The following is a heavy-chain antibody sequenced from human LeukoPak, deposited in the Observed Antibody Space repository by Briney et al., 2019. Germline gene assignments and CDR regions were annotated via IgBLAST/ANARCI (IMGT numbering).Heavy chain of an antibody. CDR1: GGSISSGGYY. Sequence: SETLSLTCTVSGGSISSGGYYWSWIRQHPGKGLEWIGYIYYSGSTYYNPSLKSRVTISVDTSKNQFSLKLSSVTAADTAVYYCARVSGKRGIAVAGTNYFDYWGQGTLVTVSS. J-gene: IGHJ4*02. CDR2: IYYSGST. D-gene: IGHD6-19*01. CDR3: ARVSGKRGIAVAGTNYFDY. V-gene: IGHV4-31*03.